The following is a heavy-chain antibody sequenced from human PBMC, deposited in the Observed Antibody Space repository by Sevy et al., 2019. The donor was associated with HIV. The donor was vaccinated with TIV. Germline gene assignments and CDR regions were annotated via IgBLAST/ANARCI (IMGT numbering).Heavy chain of an antibody. V-gene: IGHV4-59*12. D-gene: IGHD2-2*02. CDR3: ARLRWDLVVVPGATPGCYFDS. CDR2: VSHSGNT. CDR1: GDPINTYY. J-gene: IGHJ4*02. Sequence: SETLSLTCTVSGDPINTYYWSWIRQPPGKGLEWIGYVSHSGNTNYNPSLKSPVSMSVDTSTNQFSLKVKSVTAADTAVYYCARLRWDLVVVPGATPGCYFDSWGQGTLVTVSS.